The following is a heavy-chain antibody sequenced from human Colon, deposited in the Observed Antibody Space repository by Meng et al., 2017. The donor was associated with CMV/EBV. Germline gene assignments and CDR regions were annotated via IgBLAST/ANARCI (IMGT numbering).Heavy chain of an antibody. CDR2: ISTYNGNA. CDR3: ARVGGQYCTNGVCYSAYYFDY. J-gene: IGHJ4*02. Sequence: ASVTVSCKASGYTFSNYGISWVRQAPGQGLEWMGWISTYNGNANYAQKFQGRVTMTTDTSTSTAYMELRSLRSDDTAVYYCARVGGQYCTNGVCYSAYYFDYWGQGTPVTVSS. D-gene: IGHD2-8*01. CDR1: GYTFSNYG. V-gene: IGHV1-18*01.